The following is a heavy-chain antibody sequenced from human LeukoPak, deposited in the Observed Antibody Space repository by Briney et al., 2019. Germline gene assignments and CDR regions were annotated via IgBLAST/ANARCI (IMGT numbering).Heavy chain of an antibody. CDR2: IYHSGST. D-gene: IGHD6-6*01. Sequence: SETLSLTCTVSGYSISSGYYWGWIRQPPGKGLEWIGSIYHSGSTYYNPSLKSRVTISVDTSKNQFSLKLSSVTAADTAVYYCARQQAARRQNNWFDPWGQGTLVTVSS. CDR3: ARQQAARRQNNWFDP. V-gene: IGHV4-38-2*02. J-gene: IGHJ5*02. CDR1: GYSISSGYY.